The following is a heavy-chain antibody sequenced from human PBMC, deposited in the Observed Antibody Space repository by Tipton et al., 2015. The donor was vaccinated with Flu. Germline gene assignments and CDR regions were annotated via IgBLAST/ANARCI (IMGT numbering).Heavy chain of an antibody. CDR1: GFTFSSYD. Sequence: QVQLVQSGGGVVQPGGSLRLSCAASGFTFSSYDFYWVRQAPGKGLEWVAFIRYDGSNKYYADSVKGRFTISRDNAKNTLYLQMNSLRAEDTAVYYCAKMMKSTVGTASDYWGQGTPVTVSS. V-gene: IGHV3-30*02. CDR3: AKMMKSTVGTASDY. CDR2: IRYDGSNK. J-gene: IGHJ4*02. D-gene: IGHD4-23*01.